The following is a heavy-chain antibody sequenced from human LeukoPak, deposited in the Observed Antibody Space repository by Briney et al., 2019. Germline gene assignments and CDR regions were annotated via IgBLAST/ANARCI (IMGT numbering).Heavy chain of an antibody. CDR1: GFTFSSYA. Sequence: GRYLRLSCAASGFTFSSYAMHWVRQAPGKGLEWVAVISYDGSNKYYADSVKGRFTISRDNSMNTLYLQMNSLRAEDTAVYYCARVMTTTYFPYYYYGMDVWGQGTTVTVSS. CDR2: ISYDGSNK. V-gene: IGHV3-30-3*01. D-gene: IGHD4-17*01. CDR3: ARVMTTTYFPYYYYGMDV. J-gene: IGHJ6*02.